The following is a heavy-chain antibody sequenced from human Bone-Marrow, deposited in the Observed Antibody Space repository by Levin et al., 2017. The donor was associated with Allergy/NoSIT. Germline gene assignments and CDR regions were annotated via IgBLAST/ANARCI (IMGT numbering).Heavy chain of an antibody. J-gene: IGHJ4*02. V-gene: IGHV4-59*01. CDR2: MYYSGSSGSN. Sequence: KPSETLSLTCTVSGGSISPSYWSWIRQPPGKGLEWIGYMYYSGSSGSNTNNPSLKSRVTISVDTPKNQFSLKLNSVTAAITAVYFCARVSYYETSGYNSRGWYYFDSWGQGTLVTVSS. CDR1: GGSISPSY. CDR3: ARVSYYETSGYNSRGWYYFDS. D-gene: IGHD3-22*01.